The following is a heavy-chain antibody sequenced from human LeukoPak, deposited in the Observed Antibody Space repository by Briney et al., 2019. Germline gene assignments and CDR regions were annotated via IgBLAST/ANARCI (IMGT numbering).Heavy chain of an antibody. D-gene: IGHD3-3*01. J-gene: IGHJ4*02. CDR2: ISSSGSTI. Sequence: GGSLRLSCAASGFTFSSYEMNWVRQAPGKGLEWVSYISSSGSTIYYADSVKGRFTTSRDNAKNSLYLQMNSLRAEDTAVYYCARIHYDFWSGYYTGWDYWGQGTLVTVSS. V-gene: IGHV3-48*03. CDR1: GFTFSSYE. CDR3: ARIHYDFWSGYYTGWDY.